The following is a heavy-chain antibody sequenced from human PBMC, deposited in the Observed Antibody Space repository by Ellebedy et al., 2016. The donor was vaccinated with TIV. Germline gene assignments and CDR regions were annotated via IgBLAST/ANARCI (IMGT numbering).Heavy chain of an antibody. CDR2: MNPNSGNT. D-gene: IGHD6-13*01. CDR3: ARARGIAAAGTRYFQH. V-gene: IGHV1-8*01. J-gene: IGHJ1*01. CDR1: GYTFTSHD. Sequence: ASVKVSXKASGYTFTSHDINWVRQATGQGLEWMGWMNPNSGNTGYAQKFQGRVTMTRNTSISTAYMELSSLRSEDTAVYYCARARGIAAAGTRYFQHWGQGTLVTVSS.